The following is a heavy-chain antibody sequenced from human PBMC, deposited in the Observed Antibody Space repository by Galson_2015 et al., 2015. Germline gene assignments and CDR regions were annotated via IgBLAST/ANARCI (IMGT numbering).Heavy chain of an antibody. J-gene: IGHJ4*02. CDR1: GFTFSTIR. D-gene: IGHD2-21*02. CDR3: VKFGDNGD. CDR2: IDGGGSST. Sequence: SLRLSCAASGFTFSTIRMHWVRQAPGKGLVWVSRIDGGGSSTYYADSVKGRFTISRDNGKNTLYLQMNSLRAEDTAVYYCVKFGDNGDWGQGTLVTVSS. V-gene: IGHV3-74*01.